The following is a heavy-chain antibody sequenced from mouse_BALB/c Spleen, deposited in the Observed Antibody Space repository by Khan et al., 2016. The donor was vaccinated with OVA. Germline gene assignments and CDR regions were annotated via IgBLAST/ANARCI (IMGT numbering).Heavy chain of an antibody. V-gene: IGHV9-3-1*01. CDR1: GYTFTIYG. D-gene: IGHD2-14*01. CDR3: ARVGYSGTIDY. CDR2: INTYTGEP. J-gene: IGHJ4*01. Sequence: QIQLVQSGPELRKPGETVKISCKASGYTFTIYGMNWVRQAPGKGLKWMGWINTYTGEPTYADDFKGRFAFSLDTSASTAYLQINNLKNEDTATYFCARVGYSGTIDYWGQGTSVTVSS.